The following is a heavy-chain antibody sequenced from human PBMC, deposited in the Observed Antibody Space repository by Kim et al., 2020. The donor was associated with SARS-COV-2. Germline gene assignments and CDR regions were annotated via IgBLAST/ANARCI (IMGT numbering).Heavy chain of an antibody. J-gene: IGHJ4*02. CDR1: GFTFSSYG. D-gene: IGHD5-12*01. CDR3: ARVGWGDGYNSDY. CDR2: IWYDGSNK. Sequence: GGSLRLSCAASGFTFSSYGMHWVRQAPGKGLEWVAVIWYDGSNKYYADSVKGRFTISRDNSKNTLYLQMNSLRAEDTAVYYCARVGWGDGYNSDYWGQGTLVTVSS. V-gene: IGHV3-33*01.